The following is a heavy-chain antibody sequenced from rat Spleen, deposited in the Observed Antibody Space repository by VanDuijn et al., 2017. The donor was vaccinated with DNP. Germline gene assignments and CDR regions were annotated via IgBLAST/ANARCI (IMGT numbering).Heavy chain of an antibody. CDR3: ARAIPRYFDY. Sequence: EVKLVESGGGLVQPGRSLKLSCAASGFNFNDYWMGWVRQAPGKGLEWIGQINKDSSTISYTPSLKDKFTISRDNAQSTLYLQTSKLGSEDTAIYYCARAIPRYFDYWGQGVMVTVSS. J-gene: IGHJ2*01. CDR1: GFNFNDYW. D-gene: IGHD3-8*01. CDR2: INKDSSTI. V-gene: IGHV4-2*01.